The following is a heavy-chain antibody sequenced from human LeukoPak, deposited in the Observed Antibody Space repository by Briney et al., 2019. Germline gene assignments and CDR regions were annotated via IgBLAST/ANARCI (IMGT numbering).Heavy chain of an antibody. Sequence: ASVKVSCKASGYTFTSYGISWVRQAPGQGLEWMGWISAYNGNTNYAQKLQGRVTMTTDTSTSTAYMELRSLRSDDTAVYYCARESYYYDSSGYPRAVDYWGQGTLATVSS. J-gene: IGHJ4*02. V-gene: IGHV1-18*01. D-gene: IGHD3-22*01. CDR3: ARESYYYDSSGYPRAVDY. CDR1: GYTFTSYG. CDR2: ISAYNGNT.